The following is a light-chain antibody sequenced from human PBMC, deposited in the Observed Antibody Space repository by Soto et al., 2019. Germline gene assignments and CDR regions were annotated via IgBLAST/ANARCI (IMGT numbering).Light chain of an antibody. Sequence: IQMNQSPSTLSASVGDRFTITCRASQSISSWLALYQQQPRKAPKLLSHRASSLESGVPSRLSGSGSCTEVTLTTSSLHPDDFATYYCQQYNSYWTFGQGTKVDIK. CDR3: QQYNSYWT. V-gene: IGKV1-5*03. CDR2: RAS. J-gene: IGKJ1*01. CDR1: QSISSW.